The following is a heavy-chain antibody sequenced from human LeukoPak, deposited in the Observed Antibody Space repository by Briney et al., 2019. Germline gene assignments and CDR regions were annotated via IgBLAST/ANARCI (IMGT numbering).Heavy chain of an antibody. CDR1: GGSISGYY. CDR3: ARVPSSFGSSTWYFDL. J-gene: IGHJ2*01. Sequence: SETLSLTCTVSGGSISGYYWSWIRQPPGKGLEWLGYIYYGGSTNYNPSLKSRVTISVDTKNQFSLKLSSVTAADTAVYYCARVPSSFGSSTWYFDLWGRGTLVTVSS. D-gene: IGHD3-10*01. V-gene: IGHV4-59*01. CDR2: IYYGGST.